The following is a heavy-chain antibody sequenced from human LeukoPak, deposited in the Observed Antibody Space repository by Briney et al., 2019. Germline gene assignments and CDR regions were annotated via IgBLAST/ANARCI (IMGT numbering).Heavy chain of an antibody. CDR2: IYYSGST. D-gene: IGHD4-17*01. Sequence: SETLSLTCTVSGVSISSSNSYWGWIRQPPGKGLEWIGSIYYSGSTYYNPSLKSRVTISVDTSKNQFSLKLSSVTAADTAVYYCARPSYGDYYFDYWGQGTLVTVSS. J-gene: IGHJ4*02. CDR1: GVSISSSNSY. CDR3: ARPSYGDYYFDY. V-gene: IGHV4-39*07.